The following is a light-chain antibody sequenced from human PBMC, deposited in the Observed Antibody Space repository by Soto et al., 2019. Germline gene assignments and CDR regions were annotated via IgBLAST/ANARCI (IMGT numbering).Light chain of an antibody. J-gene: IGLJ1*01. CDR3: TSYPTTTPLRGV. Sequence: QSVLTQPASVSGAPGQSITISCTGTSSDVGGYNYVSWYQQHPGKAPKLMIYDVSNRPSGVSNRFSGSKSGNTASLTISGPRAEDGLVYSSTSYPTTTPLRGVFETGTKAPVL. CDR1: SSDVGGYNY. CDR2: DVS. V-gene: IGLV2-14*01.